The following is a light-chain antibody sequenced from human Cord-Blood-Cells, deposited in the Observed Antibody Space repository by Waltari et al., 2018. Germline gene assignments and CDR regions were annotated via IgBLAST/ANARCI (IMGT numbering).Light chain of an antibody. J-gene: IGLJ2*01. Sequence: QSALTQPASVSGSPGQSITISCTGTSSDVGSYNLVSWYQQHPGKAPKLMMYEGSKRPSGVTNRVSGSRSGNTASLTISGLQAEAEADYYCCSYAGSVVFGGGTKLTVL. CDR3: CSYAGSVV. CDR2: EGS. V-gene: IGLV2-23*01. CDR1: SSDVGSYNL.